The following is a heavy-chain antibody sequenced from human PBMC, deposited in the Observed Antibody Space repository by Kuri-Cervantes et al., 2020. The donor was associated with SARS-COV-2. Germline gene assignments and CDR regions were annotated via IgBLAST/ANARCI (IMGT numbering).Heavy chain of an antibody. CDR1: GYTFPNYA. CDR3: ARPSSYCSSTSCYFSRAYYYGMDV. J-gene: IGHJ6*02. Sequence: SVKVSCKASGYTFPNYAISWVRQAPGQGLEWMGWISVYNGATNYARNFQGRVTMTTVTSTSTAYMELSSLRSEDTAVYYCARPSSYCSSTSCYFSRAYYYGMDVWGQGTTVTVSS. CDR2: ISVYNGAT. D-gene: IGHD2-2*01. V-gene: IGHV1-18*01.